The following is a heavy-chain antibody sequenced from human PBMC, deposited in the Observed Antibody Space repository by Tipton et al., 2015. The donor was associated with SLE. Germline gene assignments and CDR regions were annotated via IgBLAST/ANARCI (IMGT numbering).Heavy chain of an antibody. J-gene: IGHJ6*02. CDR3: AKATHQLQNYYYGMDV. CDR2: ISWDGTTT. D-gene: IGHD1-1*01. Sequence: SLRLSCAASGFTFEDYTMHWVRQAPGKDLEWVSLISWDGTTTYYADSVKGRFTLSRDNSKNSLDLQMNSLRTEDTALYYCAKATHQLQNYYYGMDVWGQGTTVTVSS. CDR1: GFTFEDYT. V-gene: IGHV3-43*01.